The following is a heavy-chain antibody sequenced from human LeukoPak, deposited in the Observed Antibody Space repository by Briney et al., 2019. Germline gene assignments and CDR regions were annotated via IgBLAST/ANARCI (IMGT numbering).Heavy chain of an antibody. V-gene: IGHV1-69*13. J-gene: IGHJ5*02. CDR1: GGTFSSYA. CDR3: ARNEGGSYPLNWFDP. Sequence: ASVKVSCKASGGTFSSYAISWVRQAPGQGLEWMGGIIPIFGTANYAQKFQGRVTITADESTSTPYMELSSLRSEDTAVYYCARNEGGSYPLNWFDPWGQGTLVTVSS. CDR2: IIPIFGTA. D-gene: IGHD1-26*01.